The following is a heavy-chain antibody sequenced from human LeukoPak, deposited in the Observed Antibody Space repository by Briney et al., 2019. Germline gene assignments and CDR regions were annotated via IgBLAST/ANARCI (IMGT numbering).Heavy chain of an antibody. Sequence: SETLSLTCTVSGGSISSSSYYWGWIRQPPGKGLEWIGSIYYSGSTYYNPSLKSRVTISVDTSKNQFSLKLSSVTAADTAVYYCVRGWGYYYYMDVWGKGTTVTVSS. CDR3: VRGWGYYYYMDV. D-gene: IGHD3-16*01. CDR1: GGSISSSSYY. CDR2: IYYSGST. V-gene: IGHV4-39*07. J-gene: IGHJ6*03.